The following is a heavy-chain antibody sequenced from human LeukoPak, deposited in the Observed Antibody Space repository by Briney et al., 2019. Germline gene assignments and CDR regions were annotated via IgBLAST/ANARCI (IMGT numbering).Heavy chain of an antibody. CDR2: ISAYNGNT. Sequence: GASVKVSCKASGYTFTSYGISWVRQAPGQGLEWMGWISAYNGNTNYAQKLQGRVTMTTDTSTSTAYMELRSLRSDDTAVYYCARGKAMITFGGVMPPGYWGQGTLVTVSS. CDR3: ARGKAMITFGGVMPPGY. J-gene: IGHJ4*02. V-gene: IGHV1-18*01. CDR1: GYTFTSYG. D-gene: IGHD3-16*01.